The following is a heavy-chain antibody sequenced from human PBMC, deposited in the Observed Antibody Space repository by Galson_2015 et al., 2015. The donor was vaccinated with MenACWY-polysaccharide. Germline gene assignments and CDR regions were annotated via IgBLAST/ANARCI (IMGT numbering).Heavy chain of an antibody. CDR3: ARSYCSRTSCNGMDV. V-gene: IGHV3-30-3*01. CDR2: ISYDGSNK. D-gene: IGHD2-2*01. Sequence: SLRLSCAASGFTFSSYAIHWVRQAPGKGLEWVAVISYDGSNKYYADSVKGRFTISRDNSKNTLYMQMNSLRAEDTAIYYCARSYCSRTSCNGMDVGGQGTTVTVSS. CDR1: GFTFSSYA. J-gene: IGHJ6*02.